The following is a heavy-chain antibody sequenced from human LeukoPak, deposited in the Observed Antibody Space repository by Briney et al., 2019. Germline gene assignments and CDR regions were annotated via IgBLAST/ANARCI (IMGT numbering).Heavy chain of an antibody. V-gene: IGHV4-59*01. D-gene: IGHD3-16*01. CDR3: ARSPFGGGTDY. CDR1: GGSISSYY. J-gene: IGHJ4*02. CDR2: IYYSGST. Sequence: SETLSLTCTVSGGSISSYYWSWIRQPPGKGLEWIGYIYYSGSTNYNPSLKSRVTISVDTSKNQFSLKLSSVTAADTAVYYCARSPFGGGTDYWGQGTLVTVSS.